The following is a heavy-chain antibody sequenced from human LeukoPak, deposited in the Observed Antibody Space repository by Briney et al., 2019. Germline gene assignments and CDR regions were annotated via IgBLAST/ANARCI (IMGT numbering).Heavy chain of an antibody. CDR2: MNPNSGNT. Sequence: VASVKVSCKASGYTFTSYDINWVRQATGQGLEWMGWMNPNSGNTGYAQKFQGRVTMTRNTSISTAYMELSSLRSEDTAVYYCARGTSNCSSTSCYYAFDIWGQGTMDTVSS. CDR3: ARGTSNCSSTSCYYAFDI. V-gene: IGHV1-8*01. J-gene: IGHJ3*02. D-gene: IGHD2-2*01. CDR1: GYTFTSYD.